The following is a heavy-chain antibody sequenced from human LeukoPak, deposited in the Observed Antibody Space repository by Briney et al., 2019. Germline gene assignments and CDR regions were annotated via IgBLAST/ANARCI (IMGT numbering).Heavy chain of an antibody. V-gene: IGHV4-34*01. D-gene: IGHD6-13*01. J-gene: IGHJ6*03. Sequence: PSETLSLTCAAYGGSFSGYYWSWIRQPPGKGLEWIGEINHSGSTNYNPSLKSRVTISVDTSKNQFSLKLSSVTAADTAVYYCARHPSIAAASYYYYYMDVWGKGTTVTVSS. CDR3: ARHPSIAAASYYYYYMDV. CDR2: INHSGST. CDR1: GGSFSGYY.